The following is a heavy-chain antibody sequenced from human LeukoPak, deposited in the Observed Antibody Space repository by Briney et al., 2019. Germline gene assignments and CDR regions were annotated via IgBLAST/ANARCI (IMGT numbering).Heavy chain of an antibody. Sequence: GGSLRLSCAASGFTFSSYWMSWVRQAPGKGLEWVANIKQDGSEKYHVDSVKGRFTISRDNAKNSLYLQMNSLRDEDTAVYYCASSGSYRFDYWGQGTLVTVSS. CDR3: ASSGSYRFDY. V-gene: IGHV3-7*01. CDR1: GFTFSSYW. J-gene: IGHJ4*02. CDR2: IKQDGSEK. D-gene: IGHD1-26*01.